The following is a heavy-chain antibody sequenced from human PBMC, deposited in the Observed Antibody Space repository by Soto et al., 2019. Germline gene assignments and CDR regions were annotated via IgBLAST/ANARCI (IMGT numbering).Heavy chain of an antibody. J-gene: IGHJ4*02. CDR1: GFTFSSYG. CDR3: AKRLTYDYGPFDY. D-gene: IGHD4-17*01. CDR2: ISYDGNYK. Sequence: GGSLRLSCAASGFTFSSYGMHWVRQAPGKGLEWVALISYDGNYKYYADSVKGRFTISRANSKNTLNLQMNSLRAEDTALYYCAKRLTYDYGPFDYWGQGTLVTVSS. V-gene: IGHV3-30*18.